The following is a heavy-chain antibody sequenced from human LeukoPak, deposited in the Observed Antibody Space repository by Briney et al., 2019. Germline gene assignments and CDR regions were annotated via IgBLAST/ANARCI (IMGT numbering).Heavy chain of an antibody. J-gene: IGHJ4*02. CDR1: GFTFSSYA. Sequence: SGGSLRLSCAASGFTFSSYAMSWVRQAPGKGLEWVSAISGSGGSTYYADSVKGRFTISRDNSKNTLYLQMNSLRAEDTAVYYCAEVVDSSSWTRIYFDYWGQGTLVTVSS. CDR3: AEVVDSSSWTRIYFDY. CDR2: ISGSGGST. V-gene: IGHV3-23*01. D-gene: IGHD6-13*01.